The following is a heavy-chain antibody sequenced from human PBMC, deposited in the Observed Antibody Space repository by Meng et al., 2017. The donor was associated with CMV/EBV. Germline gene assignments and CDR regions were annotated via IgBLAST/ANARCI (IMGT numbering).Heavy chain of an antibody. J-gene: IGHJ6*02. V-gene: IGHV3-66*02. CDR1: GFTVSSNY. Sequence: GGSLRLSCAASGFTVSSNYMSWVRQAPGKGLEWVSVIYSGGSTYYADSVKGRFTISRDNSKNTLYLQMNSLRAEDTAVYYCARRVVPAAPYYYYGMDVWGQGTTVTVSS. D-gene: IGHD2-2*01. CDR2: IYSGGST. CDR3: ARRVVPAAPYYYYGMDV.